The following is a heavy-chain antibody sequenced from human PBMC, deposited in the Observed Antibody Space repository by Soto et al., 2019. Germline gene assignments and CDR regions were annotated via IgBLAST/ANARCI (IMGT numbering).Heavy chain of an antibody. V-gene: IGHV1-46*01. CDR3: ARVGRNYYYYYGMDV. Sequence: GASVKVSCKASGYTFTSYYMHWVRQAPGQGLEWMGIINPSGGSTSYAQKFQGRVTMTRDTSTSTVYMELSSLRSEDTAVYYCARVGRNYYYYYGMDVWGQGTTVTVSS. J-gene: IGHJ6*02. CDR1: GYTFTSYY. CDR2: INPSGGST. D-gene: IGHD1-26*01.